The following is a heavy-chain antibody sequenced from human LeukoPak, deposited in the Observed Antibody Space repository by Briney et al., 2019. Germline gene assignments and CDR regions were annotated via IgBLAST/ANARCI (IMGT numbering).Heavy chain of an antibody. Sequence: PSETLSLTCTVSGGSISSYYWSWIRQPPGKGLEWIGYIYYSGSTNYNPSLKSRVTISVDTSKNQFSLKLSSVTAADTAVYYCARGIVVVPAAIPYWFDPWGQGTPVTVSS. CDR2: IYYSGST. CDR1: GGSISSYY. V-gene: IGHV4-59*01. D-gene: IGHD2-2*01. CDR3: ARGIVVVPAAIPYWFDP. J-gene: IGHJ5*02.